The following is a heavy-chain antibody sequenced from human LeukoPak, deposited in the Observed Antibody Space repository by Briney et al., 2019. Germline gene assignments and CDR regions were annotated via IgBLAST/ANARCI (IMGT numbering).Heavy chain of an antibody. V-gene: IGHV4-39*01. CDR2: IYYSGST. D-gene: IGHD2-15*01. CDR1: GGSISSSGYY. J-gene: IGHJ4*02. Sequence: SETLSLTCTVSGGSISSSGYYWGWIRQPPGKGLEWIGRIYYSGSTYYNPSLTSRVTISVDTSKNQFSLKLSSVTAADTAVYYCARSYCSGGSCYVGWGQGTLVTVSS. CDR3: ARSYCSGGSCYVG.